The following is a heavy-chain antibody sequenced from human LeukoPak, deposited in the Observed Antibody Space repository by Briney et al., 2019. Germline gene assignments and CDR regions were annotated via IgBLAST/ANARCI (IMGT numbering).Heavy chain of an antibody. J-gene: IGHJ4*02. CDR1: GFTFSSYG. CDR2: IWYDGGNK. CDR3: AKDRDSGSWYSYNYFDH. Sequence: GGSLRLSCAASGFTFSSYGMHWVRQAPGKGLEWVAVIWYDGGNKYYPDSVKGRFTISRDNSKNTLYLQMSSLRAEDTAVYYCAKDRDSGSWYSYNYFDHWGQGTLVTVSS. D-gene: IGHD6-13*01. V-gene: IGHV3-33*06.